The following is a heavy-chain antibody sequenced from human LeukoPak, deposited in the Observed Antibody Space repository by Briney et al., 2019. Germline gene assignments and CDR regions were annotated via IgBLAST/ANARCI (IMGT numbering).Heavy chain of an antibody. D-gene: IGHD6-13*01. CDR2: IYYSGST. CDR3: ARGLAAARWDYYYYYYMDV. Sequence: PSETLSLTCTVSGGSISSGGYYWSWIRQPPGKGLEWIGYIYYSGSTNYNPSLKSRVTISVDTSKNQFSLKLSSVTAADTAVYYCARGLAAARWDYYYYYYMDVWGKGTTVTVSS. V-gene: IGHV4-61*08. J-gene: IGHJ6*03. CDR1: GGSISSGGYY.